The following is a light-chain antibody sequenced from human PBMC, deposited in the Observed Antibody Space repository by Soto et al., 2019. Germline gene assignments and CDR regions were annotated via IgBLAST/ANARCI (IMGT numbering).Light chain of an antibody. J-gene: IGLJ7*01. CDR3: SSYTISSTLV. Sequence: QSALTQPASVSGSPGQSITISCTGTSSDVGGYNYVSWYQQPPGKAPKLMIYDVSTRPSGVSNRFSGSKSGNTASLTISGLQAEDEADYYCSSYTISSTLVFGTGTQLTVL. V-gene: IGLV2-14*01. CDR2: DVS. CDR1: SSDVGGYNY.